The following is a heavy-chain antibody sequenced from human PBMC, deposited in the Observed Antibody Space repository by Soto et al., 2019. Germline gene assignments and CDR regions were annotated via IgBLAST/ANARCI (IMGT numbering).Heavy chain of an antibody. D-gene: IGHD1-7*01. V-gene: IGHV3-30-3*01. CDR3: ARDRAVVDPLQLPYGMDV. Sequence: PGGSPRLSCAASGFTFSSYAMHWVRQAPGKGLEWVAVISYDGSNKYYADSVKGRFTISRDNSKNTLYLQMNSLRAEDTAVYYCARDRAVVDPLQLPYGMDVWGQGTTVTVSS. CDR2: ISYDGSNK. CDR1: GFTFSSYA. J-gene: IGHJ6*02.